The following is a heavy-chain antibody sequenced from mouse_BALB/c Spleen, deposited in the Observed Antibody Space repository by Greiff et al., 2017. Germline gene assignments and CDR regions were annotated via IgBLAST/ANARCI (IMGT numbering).Heavy chain of an antibody. V-gene: IGHV3-2*02. Sequence: DVKLQESGPGLVKPSQSLSLTCTVTGYSITSDYAWNWIRQFPGNKLEWMGYISYSGSTSYNPSLKSRISITRDTSKNQFFLQLNSVTTEDTATYYCASYYGNYVPFADWGQGTLVTVSA. CDR2: ISYSGST. CDR1: GYSITSDYA. CDR3: ASYYGNYVPFAD. J-gene: IGHJ3*01. D-gene: IGHD2-10*01.